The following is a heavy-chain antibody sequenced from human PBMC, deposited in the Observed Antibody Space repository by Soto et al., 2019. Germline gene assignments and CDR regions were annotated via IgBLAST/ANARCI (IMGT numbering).Heavy chain of an antibody. D-gene: IGHD6-13*01. V-gene: IGHV1-2*02. CDR2: INPNSGGT. J-gene: IGHJ5*02. Sequence: ASVKVSCKASRDTFTGYYMHWVRPTPGQGLEWMGWINPNSGGTNYAQKFQGRVNTPRDTSISTAHMEFRSLRSEDTAVYYCARGPGIAAAGRDETNWFDPSGQGTLVTLSS. CDR1: RDTFTGYY. CDR3: ARGPGIAAAGRDETNWFDP.